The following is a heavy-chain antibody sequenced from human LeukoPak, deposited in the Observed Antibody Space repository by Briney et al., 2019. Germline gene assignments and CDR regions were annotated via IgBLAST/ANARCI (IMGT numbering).Heavy chain of an antibody. CDR1: GYTFTSYG. D-gene: IGHD3-9*01. Sequence: GASVKVSRKASGYTFTSYGISWVRQAPGQGLEWMGWISAYNGNTNYAQKLQGRVTMTTDTSTSTAYMELRSLRSDDTAVYYCARDYYDILTGYEVPPHDYWGQGTLVTVSS. CDR2: ISAYNGNT. J-gene: IGHJ4*02. V-gene: IGHV1-18*01. CDR3: ARDYYDILTGYEVPPHDY.